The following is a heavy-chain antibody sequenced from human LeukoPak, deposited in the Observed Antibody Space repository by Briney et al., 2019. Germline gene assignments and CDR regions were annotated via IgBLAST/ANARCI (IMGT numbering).Heavy chain of an antibody. CDR1: GGSISSGDYY. V-gene: IGHV4-30-4*01. CDR2: IYYSGST. J-gene: IGHJ4*02. Sequence: PSETLSLTCTVSGGSISSGDYYWSWIRQPPGKGLEWIGYIYYSGSTYYNPSLKSRVTISVDTPKNQFSLKLSSVTAADTAVYYCARITIFGVVIREYYFDYWGQGTLVTVSS. D-gene: IGHD3-3*01. CDR3: ARITIFGVVIREYYFDY.